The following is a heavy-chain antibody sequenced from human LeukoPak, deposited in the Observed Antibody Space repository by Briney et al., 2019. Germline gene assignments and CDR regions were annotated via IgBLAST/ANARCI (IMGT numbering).Heavy chain of an antibody. CDR1: GYTFTSYD. J-gene: IGHJ3*02. D-gene: IGHD1-14*01. CDR3: ARDNRGYDAFDI. CDR2: ISAYNGNT. V-gene: IGHV1-18*01. Sequence: ASVKVSCKASGYTFTSYDINWVRQAPGQGLEWMGWISAYNGNTNYAQKLQGRVTMTTDTSTSTAYMELRSLRSDDTAVYYCARDNRGYDAFDIWGQGTMVTVSS.